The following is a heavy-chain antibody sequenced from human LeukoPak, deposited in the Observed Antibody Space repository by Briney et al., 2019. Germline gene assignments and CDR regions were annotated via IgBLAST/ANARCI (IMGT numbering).Heavy chain of an antibody. CDR2: IYPGDSDT. Sequence: GESLKISCKGSGYSFTSYWIGWIRQMPGKGLEWKGIIYPGDSDTRYSPSFQGQVTISADKSISTAYLQWGSLKASDTAMYYCARQVRSIVGASCFDYWGQGTLVTVSS. J-gene: IGHJ4*02. D-gene: IGHD1-26*01. CDR1: GYSFTSYW. CDR3: ARQVRSIVGASCFDY. V-gene: IGHV5-51*01.